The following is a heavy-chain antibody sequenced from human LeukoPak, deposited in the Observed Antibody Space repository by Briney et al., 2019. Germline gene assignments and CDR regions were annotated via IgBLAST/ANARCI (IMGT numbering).Heavy chain of an antibody. V-gene: IGHV3-30*18. CDR3: AKVLSYYGDYELRLDY. CDR1: GFTFSSYG. Sequence: GGSLRLSCAASGFTFSSYGMHWVRQAPGKGLEWVAVISYDGSNKYYADSVKGRFTISRDNSKNTLYLQMNSLRAEDTAVYYCAKVLSYYGDYELRLDYWGQGTLVTVSS. D-gene: IGHD4-17*01. CDR2: ISYDGSNK. J-gene: IGHJ4*02.